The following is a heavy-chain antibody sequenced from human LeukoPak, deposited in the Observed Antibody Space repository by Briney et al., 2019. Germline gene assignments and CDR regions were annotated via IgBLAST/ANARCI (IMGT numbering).Heavy chain of an antibody. V-gene: IGHV1-2*06. J-gene: IGHJ4*02. Sequence: ASVEVSCKASGYTFIDYWIHWVRQAPGQGLEWMGRININSGGINYAQKFQGRVTMTRATSISTAYMELSRLRFDDTAVYYCATDRDGGVGTIDYWGQGTLVPVSS. CDR3: ATDRDGGVGTIDY. CDR2: ININSGGI. CDR1: GYTFIDYW. D-gene: IGHD3-3*01.